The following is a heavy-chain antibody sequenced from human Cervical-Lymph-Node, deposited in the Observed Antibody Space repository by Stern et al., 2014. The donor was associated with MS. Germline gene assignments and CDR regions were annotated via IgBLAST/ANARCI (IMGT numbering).Heavy chain of an antibody. CDR2: ISYSGNT. J-gene: IGHJ4*02. V-gene: IGHV4-31*03. Sequence: DQLVESGPGLVKPSQTLSLTCTVSGGAVSSGDRYWSWIRQHPEKGLEGIGYISYSGNTYYNPSLESRVTISMDRSKNQFSLKLRSVTAADTAVYYCARVTEFLRFFYPDYWGQGIRVTVSS. CDR3: ARVTEFLRFFYPDY. CDR1: GGAVSSGDRY. D-gene: IGHD3-3*01.